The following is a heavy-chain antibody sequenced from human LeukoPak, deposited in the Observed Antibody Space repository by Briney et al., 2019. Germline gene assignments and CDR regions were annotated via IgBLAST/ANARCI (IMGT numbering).Heavy chain of an antibody. Sequence: GGSLRLSCAASGYTFSSYSMNWVRQAPGKGLEWVSSISSSSSYIYYADSVKGRFTISRDNAKNSLYLQMNSLRAEDTAVYYCARRGYDSSGYYLGFRWFDPWGQGTLVTVSS. CDR3: ARRGYDSSGYYLGFRWFDP. V-gene: IGHV3-21*01. D-gene: IGHD3-22*01. CDR1: GYTFSSYS. CDR2: ISSSSSYI. J-gene: IGHJ5*02.